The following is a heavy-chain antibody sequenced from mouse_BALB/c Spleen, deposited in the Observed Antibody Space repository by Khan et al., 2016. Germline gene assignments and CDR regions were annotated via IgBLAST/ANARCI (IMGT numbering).Heavy chain of an antibody. CDR3: ASLWLRRGDPY. J-gene: IGHJ3*01. D-gene: IGHD2-2*01. V-gene: IGHV2-2*02. CDR2: IWTGGST. CDR1: GFSLTTYG. Sequence: QVQLKQSGPGLVQPSQSLSITCTVSGFSLTTYGVHWVRQSPGKGLEWLGVIWTGGSTDYNAAFISRLSISQDHSKSPVFFKMNSLQANDTAIYYCASLWLRRGDPYWGQGTLVTVSA.